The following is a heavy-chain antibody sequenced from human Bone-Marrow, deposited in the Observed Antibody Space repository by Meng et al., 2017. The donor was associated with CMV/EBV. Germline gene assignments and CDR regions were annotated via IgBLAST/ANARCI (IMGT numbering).Heavy chain of an antibody. CDR2: IYPGDSDT. J-gene: IGHJ6*02. D-gene: IGHD1-1*01. CDR3: ARHAIYNDYYYGMDV. Sequence: GGSLRLSCKGSGYSFTSYWIGWVRQMPGKGLEWMGIIYPGDSDTRYSPSFQGQVTISADKSISTAYLQWSSLKASDTAMYYCARHAIYNDYYYGMDVWGQGTMVTVSS. V-gene: IGHV5-51*01. CDR1: GYSFTSYW.